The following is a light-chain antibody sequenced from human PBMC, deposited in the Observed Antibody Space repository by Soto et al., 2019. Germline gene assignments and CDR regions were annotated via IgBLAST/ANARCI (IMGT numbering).Light chain of an antibody. Sequence: QSALTQPASVSGSPGQSITISCTGTSSDVGGYNYVSWYQQHPGKAPKLMIYDVSNRPSGVSNRFSGSKSVNTASLTISGLQGEDEADYYCSSYTSSSTLYVFGSGTKVTVL. CDR2: DVS. J-gene: IGLJ1*01. V-gene: IGLV2-14*01. CDR1: SSDVGGYNY. CDR3: SSYTSSSTLYV.